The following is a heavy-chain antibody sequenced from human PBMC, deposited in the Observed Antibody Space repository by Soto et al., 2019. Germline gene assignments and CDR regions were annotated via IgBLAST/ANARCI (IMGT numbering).Heavy chain of an antibody. Sequence: SETLSLTCTVSGGSISSYYWSWIRQPPGKGLEWIGYIYYSGSTNYNPSLKSRVTISVDTSKNQFSLKLSSVTAADTAVYYCARDRRTYYYDSSGYSNAFDIWGQGTMVTVSS. V-gene: IGHV4-59*01. CDR2: IYYSGST. CDR1: GGSISSYY. D-gene: IGHD3-22*01. J-gene: IGHJ3*02. CDR3: ARDRRTYYYDSSGYSNAFDI.